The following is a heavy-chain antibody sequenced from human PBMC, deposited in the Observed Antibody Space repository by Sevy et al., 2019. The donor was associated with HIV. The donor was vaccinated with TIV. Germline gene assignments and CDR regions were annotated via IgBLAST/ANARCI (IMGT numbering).Heavy chain of an antibody. Sequence: GGSLRLSCAASGFTFSSYSMNWVRQAPGKGLEWVSYISSSSSTIYYADSVKGRFTISRDNPKNSLYLQMNSLRDEDTAVYYCARGRIVVVPAAILYWGQGTLVTVSS. CDR2: ISSSSSTI. D-gene: IGHD2-2*01. CDR1: GFTFSSYS. J-gene: IGHJ4*02. CDR3: ARGRIVVVPAAILY. V-gene: IGHV3-48*02.